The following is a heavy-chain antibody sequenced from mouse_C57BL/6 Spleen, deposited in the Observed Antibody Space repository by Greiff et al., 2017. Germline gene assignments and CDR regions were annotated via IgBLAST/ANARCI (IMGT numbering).Heavy chain of an antibody. Sequence: EVHLVESGPGLVKPSQSLSLTCSVTGYSITSGYYWNWIRQFPGNNLEWMGYISSDGSNNYNPSLNNPITFTLATSKNQFLLKLNSVTTEDTATYYCARVTTVVDWDFDVWGTGTTVTVSS. CDR1: GYSITSGYY. D-gene: IGHD1-1*01. J-gene: IGHJ1*03. CDR2: ISSDGSN. CDR3: ARVTTVVDWDFDV. V-gene: IGHV3-6*01.